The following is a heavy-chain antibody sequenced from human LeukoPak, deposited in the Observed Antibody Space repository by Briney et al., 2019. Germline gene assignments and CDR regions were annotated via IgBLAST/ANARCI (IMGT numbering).Heavy chain of an antibody. CDR1: GGSFSGYY. J-gene: IGHJ4*02. D-gene: IGHD6-13*01. Sequence: TASETLSLTCAVYGGSFSGYYWSWIRQPPGKGLEWIGEINHSGSTNCNPSLKSRVTISVDTSKNQFSLKLSSVTAADTAVYYCARVDSSNWYEYRGYFDYWGQGTLVTVSS. V-gene: IGHV4-34*01. CDR3: ARVDSSNWYEYRGYFDY. CDR2: INHSGST.